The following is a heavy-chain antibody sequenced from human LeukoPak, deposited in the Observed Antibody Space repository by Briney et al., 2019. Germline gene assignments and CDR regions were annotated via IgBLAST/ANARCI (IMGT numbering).Heavy chain of an antibody. CDR2: IRSKPGGGTT. CDR3: ARENVVTIDY. CDR1: GFNFGDYA. J-gene: IGHJ4*02. V-gene: IGHV3-49*04. D-gene: IGHD3-22*01. Sequence: PGRSLRLSCTASGFNFGDYAITWVRQAPGKGLEWVGFIRSKPGGGTTEYAASVKGRFTISRDASKSIAYLQMNSLKTDDTAVYYCARENVVTIDYWGQGTLVTVSS.